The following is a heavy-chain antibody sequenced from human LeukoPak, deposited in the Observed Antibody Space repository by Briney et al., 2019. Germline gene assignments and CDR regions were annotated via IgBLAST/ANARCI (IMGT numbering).Heavy chain of an antibody. CDR1: GGSISSYY. D-gene: IGHD3-3*01. CDR2: IYTSGST. J-gene: IGHJ4*02. V-gene: IGHV4-4*07. Sequence: SETLSLTCTVSGGSISSYYWSWIRQPAGKGLEWIGRIYTSGSTNYNPSLKSRVTMSVDTSKNQFSLKLSSVTAADTAVYYCAVKGYDFWSGYYNAEYWGQGTLVTVSS. CDR3: AVKGYDFWSGYYNAEY.